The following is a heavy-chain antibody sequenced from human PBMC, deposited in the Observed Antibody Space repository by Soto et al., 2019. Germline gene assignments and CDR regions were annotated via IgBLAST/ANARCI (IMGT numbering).Heavy chain of an antibody. V-gene: IGHV3-11*01. CDR2: IDTSGTKI. CDR3: ASHYDMWSGYLSPVDY. J-gene: IGHJ4*02. D-gene: IGHD3-3*01. CDR1: GCTFSDYY. Sequence: PGGSLRLSCAASGCTFSDYYMSWIRQAPGKGLEWISYIDTSGTKIYYADSVKGRFTITRDNAKNSLYLEMNSLSDEDTAVYYCASHYDMWSGYLSPVDYWGQGTLVTVSS.